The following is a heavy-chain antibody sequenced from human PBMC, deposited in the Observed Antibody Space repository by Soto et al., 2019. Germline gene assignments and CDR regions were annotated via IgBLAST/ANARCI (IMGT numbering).Heavy chain of an antibody. CDR3: ARRERYYGSPGWFDP. Sequence: SETLSLTCTVSGGSISSFAHYRGWIRQPPGKGLEWIGTVYYNENTYYNPSLKSRVTISVDTAKNQFSLNLRSVTAADTAIYFCARRERYYGSPGWFDPWGQGTLVTVSS. D-gene: IGHD3-10*01. V-gene: IGHV4-39*01. CDR2: VYYNENT. J-gene: IGHJ5*02. CDR1: GGSISSFAHY.